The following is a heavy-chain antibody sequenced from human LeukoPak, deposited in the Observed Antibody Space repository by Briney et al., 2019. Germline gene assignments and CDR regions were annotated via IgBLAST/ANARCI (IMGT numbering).Heavy chain of an antibody. V-gene: IGHV3-21*01. CDR3: ARDSGNYLDAFDI. CDR2: ISSSSSYI. CDR1: GFTFSRHS. Sequence: GGSLRLSCAAPGFTFSRHSINWVRQAPGKGLEWVSSISSSSSYIYYADSVKGRFTISRDNAKNSLYLQMNSLRAEDTAVYYCARDSGNYLDAFDIWGQGTMVTVSS. D-gene: IGHD1-7*01. J-gene: IGHJ3*02.